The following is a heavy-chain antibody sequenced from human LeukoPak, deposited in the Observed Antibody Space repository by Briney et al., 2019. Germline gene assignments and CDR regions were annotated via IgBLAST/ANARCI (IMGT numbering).Heavy chain of an antibody. J-gene: IGHJ6*03. V-gene: IGHV4-34*01. CDR3: ARFRRKYYYDSSGFRANYYYYMDV. D-gene: IGHD3-22*01. Sequence: SETLSLTCAVYGGSFSGYYWSWIRQPPGKGLEWIGEINHSGSTNYNPSLKSRVTISVDTSKNQFSLKLSSVTAADTAVYYCARFRRKYYYDSSGFRANYYYYMDVWGKGTTVTVSS. CDR2: INHSGST. CDR1: GGSFSGYY.